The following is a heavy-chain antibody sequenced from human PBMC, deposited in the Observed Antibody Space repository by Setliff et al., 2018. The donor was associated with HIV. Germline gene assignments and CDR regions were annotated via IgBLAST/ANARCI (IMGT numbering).Heavy chain of an antibody. CDR2: IYYSGST. D-gene: IGHD2-15*01. CDR3: ARSPCSGGSCPDAFDI. Sequence: SETLSLTCTVSGGSISSYYWSWIRQPPGKGLEWIGYIYYSGSTNYNPSLKSRVTISVDTSKNQSSLKLSSVTAADTAVYYCARSPCSGGSCPDAFDIWGQGTMVTVSS. V-gene: IGHV4-59*01. CDR1: GGSISSYY. J-gene: IGHJ3*02.